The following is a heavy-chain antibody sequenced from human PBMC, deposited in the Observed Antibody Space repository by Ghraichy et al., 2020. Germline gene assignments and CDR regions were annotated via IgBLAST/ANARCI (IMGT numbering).Heavy chain of an antibody. CDR2: IYPGDSDT. Sequence: ESLNISCKGSGYSFTSYWIGWVRQMLGKGLEWMGIIYPGDSDTRYSPSFQGQVTISADKSISTAYLQWSSLKASDTAMYYCARTSTRYCSSTSCLNWFDPWGQGTLVTVSS. CDR3: ARTSTRYCSSTSCLNWFDP. J-gene: IGHJ5*02. V-gene: IGHV5-51*01. D-gene: IGHD2-2*01. CDR1: GYSFTSYW.